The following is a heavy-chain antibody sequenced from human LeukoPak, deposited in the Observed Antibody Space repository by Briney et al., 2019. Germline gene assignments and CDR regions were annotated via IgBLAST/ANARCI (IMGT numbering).Heavy chain of an antibody. D-gene: IGHD2-8*01. CDR1: GYTLTELS. Sequence: ASVKVSCKVSGYTLTELSMHWVRQAPGKGLEWMGGFDPEDGETIYAQKFQGRVTMTRDMSTSTVYMELSSLRSEDTAVYYCARELMEAFDIWGQGTMVTVSS. J-gene: IGHJ3*02. CDR2: FDPEDGET. CDR3: ARELMEAFDI. V-gene: IGHV1-24*01.